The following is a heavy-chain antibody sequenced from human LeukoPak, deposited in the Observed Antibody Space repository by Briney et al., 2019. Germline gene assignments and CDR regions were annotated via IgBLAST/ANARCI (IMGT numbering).Heavy chain of an antibody. J-gene: IGHJ4*02. V-gene: IGHV4-59*01. CDR3: ARGRGGNVY. CDR1: GGSISSYY. D-gene: IGHD4-23*01. Sequence: PSENLSLTCTVSGGSISSYYWSWIRQPPGKGLEWIGYIYYSGSTNYNPSLKSRVTISVDTSKNQFSLKVSSVTAADTAVYYCARGRGGNVYWGQGSLVTVSS. CDR2: IYYSGST.